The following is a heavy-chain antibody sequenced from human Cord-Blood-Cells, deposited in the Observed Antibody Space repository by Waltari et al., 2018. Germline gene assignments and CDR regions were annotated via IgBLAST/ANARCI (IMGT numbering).Heavy chain of an antibody. CDR2: IKQDGSEK. Sequence: VQLVASGGGLVQPGGSLSLSCAAPGFTFSGDWMALVRQAPGKGLEWVANIKQDGSEKYYVDSVKGRFTISRDNAKNSLYLQMNSLRAEDTAVYYCARVLFSGASPDYWGQGTLVTVSS. CDR1: GFTFSGDW. CDR3: ARVLFSGASPDY. J-gene: IGHJ4*02. V-gene: IGHV3-7*01. D-gene: IGHD3-9*01.